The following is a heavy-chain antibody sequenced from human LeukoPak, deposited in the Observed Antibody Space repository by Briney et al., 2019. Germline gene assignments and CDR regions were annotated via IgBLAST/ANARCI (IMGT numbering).Heavy chain of an antibody. Sequence: GGSLRLSCAASGFTFSSYAMSWVRQAPGKGLEWVSAISGCGGSTYYADSVKGRFTISRDNSKNTLYLQMNSLRAEGTAVYYCAKDGVVVIATEYFQHWGQGTLVTVSS. D-gene: IGHD2-21*01. V-gene: IGHV3-23*01. CDR3: AKDGVVVIATEYFQH. J-gene: IGHJ1*01. CDR2: ISGCGGST. CDR1: GFTFSSYA.